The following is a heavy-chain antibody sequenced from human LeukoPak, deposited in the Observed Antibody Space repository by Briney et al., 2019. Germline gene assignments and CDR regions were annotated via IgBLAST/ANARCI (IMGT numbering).Heavy chain of an antibody. V-gene: IGHV1-2*02. CDR2: INPNSGGR. CDR1: GYSFTGYY. CDR3: AISKRYNSGWYEPYYFDY. Sequence: ASVKVSCKASGYSFTGYYIHWVRQAPGQGLEWMGWINPNSGGRNYAQKFQGRVTMTRDTSISTAYMELSRLRSDDTAVYYCAISKRYNSGWYEPYYFDYWGQGTLVTVSS. J-gene: IGHJ4*02. D-gene: IGHD6-19*01.